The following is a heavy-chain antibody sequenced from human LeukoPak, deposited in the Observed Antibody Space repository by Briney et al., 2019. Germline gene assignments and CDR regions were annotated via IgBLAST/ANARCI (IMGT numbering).Heavy chain of an antibody. V-gene: IGHV1-2*02. J-gene: IGHJ1*01. CDR3: ARGYPLSTTAAGTYFQH. Sequence: ASVKVSCKESGDTCCGYYTHWGRQDPGEEREWMGGINPNSGGTNYAQKFQGSVTMTKDTTISTAYMELSRLRSDDTDVYYCARGYPLSTTAAGTYFQHWGQGTLVTVSS. CDR1: GDTCCGYY. D-gene: IGHD6-13*01. CDR2: INPNSGGT.